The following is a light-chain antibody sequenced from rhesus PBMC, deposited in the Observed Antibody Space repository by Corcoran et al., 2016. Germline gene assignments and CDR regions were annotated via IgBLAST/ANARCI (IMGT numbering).Light chain of an antibody. CDR2: GAA. CDR1: QSVSSY. CDR3: QETSNLST. V-gene: IGKV3-31*02. J-gene: IGKJ4*01. Sequence: EIVMTQSPATLSLSPGERATLSCRASQSVSSYLAWYQQKPGQAPRLHISGAASRATGIPDRFSGSGSGTECTFTISSLEPEDFAVYYCQETSNLSTFGGGTKVELK.